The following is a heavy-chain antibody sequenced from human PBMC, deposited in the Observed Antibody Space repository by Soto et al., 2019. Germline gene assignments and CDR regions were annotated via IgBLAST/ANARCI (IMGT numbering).Heavy chain of an antibody. J-gene: IGHJ6*02. V-gene: IGHV1-8*01. Sequence: ASVKVSCKASGYTFTSYDINWVRQATGQGLEWMGWMNPNSGNTGYAQKFRGRVTMTRNTSISTAYMELSSLRSEDTAVYYCARGHYDILTGYHPGYYYYYGMDVWGQGTTVTVSS. CDR2: MNPNSGNT. CDR1: GYTFTSYD. D-gene: IGHD3-9*01. CDR3: ARGHYDILTGYHPGYYYYYGMDV.